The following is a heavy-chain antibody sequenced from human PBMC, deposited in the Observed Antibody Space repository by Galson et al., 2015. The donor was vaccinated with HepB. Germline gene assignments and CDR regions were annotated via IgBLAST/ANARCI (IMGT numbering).Heavy chain of an antibody. J-gene: IGHJ4*02. D-gene: IGHD6-19*01. Sequence: QSGAEVKKPGASVKVSCKASGYTFTSYGISWVRQAPGQGLEWMGWISAYNGNTNYAQKLQGRVTMTTDTSTSTAYMELRSLRSDDTAVYYCARDRWIAVAGSPGGYWGQGTLVTVSS. CDR3: ARDRWIAVAGSPGGY. CDR2: ISAYNGNT. V-gene: IGHV1-18*01. CDR1: GYTFTSYG.